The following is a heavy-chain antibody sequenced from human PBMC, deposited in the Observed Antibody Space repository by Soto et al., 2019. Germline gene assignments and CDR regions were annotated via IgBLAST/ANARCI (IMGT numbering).Heavy chain of an antibody. CDR2: IYWDGDK. J-gene: IGHJ5*02. CDR1: GFSLSTSGAA. V-gene: IGHV2-5*02. D-gene: IGHD3-3*01. CDR3: AHRATMTIFGLIIDNGIWFDT. Sequence: QINLIESGPTLVKPTQTLTLTCTFSGFSLSTSGAAVGWVRQPPGRALEWLALIYWDGDKRYNASLGNRLTITKDTYMNQVVLTLTNVDPADTATYYCAHRATMTIFGLIIDNGIWFDTWGQGTRVIVSS.